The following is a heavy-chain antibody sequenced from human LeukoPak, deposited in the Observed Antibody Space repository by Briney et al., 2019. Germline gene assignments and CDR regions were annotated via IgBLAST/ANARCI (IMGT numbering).Heavy chain of an antibody. D-gene: IGHD5-18*01. CDR3: ARYTAMVAFHAHGFDI. CDR2: IHHSGST. Sequence: SETLSLTCTVSGGSISSSSYYWSWIRQPPGKGLEWIGYIHHSGSTNYNPSLKSRVTISVDTSKNQFSLKLRSVTAAGTAVYYCARYTAMVAFHAHGFDIWGQGTMVTVS. CDR1: GGSISSSSYY. V-gene: IGHV4-61*01. J-gene: IGHJ3*02.